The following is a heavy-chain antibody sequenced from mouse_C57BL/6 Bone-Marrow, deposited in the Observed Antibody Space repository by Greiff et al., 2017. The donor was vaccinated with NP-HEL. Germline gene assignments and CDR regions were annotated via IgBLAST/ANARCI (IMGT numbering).Heavy chain of an antibody. D-gene: IGHD2-3*01. CDR2: IDPSDSYT. V-gene: IGHV1-69*01. Sequence: QVQLQQPGAELVMPGASVKLSCKASGYTFTSYWMHWVKQRPGQGLEWIGEIDPSDSYTNYNQKFKGKSTLTVDKSSHTAYMQLSSLTSEDSAVYYFARDGYYLYSFDYWGQGTTLTVSS. J-gene: IGHJ2*01. CDR1: GYTFTSYW. CDR3: ARDGYYLYSFDY.